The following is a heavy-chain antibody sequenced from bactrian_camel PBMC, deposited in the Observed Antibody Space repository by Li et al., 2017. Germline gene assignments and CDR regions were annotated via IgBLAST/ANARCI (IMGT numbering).Heavy chain of an antibody. CDR1: GFTFSSYY. CDR3: AAKRTNWCGRLLGPGEYDH. D-gene: IGHD7*01. V-gene: IGHV3S40*01. J-gene: IGHJ4*01. CDR2: INRGGDTT. Sequence: VQLVESGGGLVQPGGSLRLSCAASGFTFSSYYMSWVRQAPGKGLEWVSAINRGGDTTYYADSVKGRFTISRDNAKNTVYVQMNSLKPEDTATYYCAAKRTNWCGRLLGPGEYDHWGQGTQVTVS.